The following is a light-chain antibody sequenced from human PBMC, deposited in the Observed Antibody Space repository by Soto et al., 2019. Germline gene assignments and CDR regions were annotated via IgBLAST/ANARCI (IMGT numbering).Light chain of an antibody. CDR1: SSDVGVYKY. J-gene: IGLJ3*02. CDR2: DVN. Sequence: QPVLTQPASVSGSPGQSVTISCTGTSSDVGVYKYVSWYQQHPGKAPKLMIYDVNNRPSGVSNRFSGSKSGNTASLTISGLQAEDEADYYCSSYTSSSTLNWVFGGGTKLTVL. V-gene: IGLV2-14*01. CDR3: SSYTSSSTLNWV.